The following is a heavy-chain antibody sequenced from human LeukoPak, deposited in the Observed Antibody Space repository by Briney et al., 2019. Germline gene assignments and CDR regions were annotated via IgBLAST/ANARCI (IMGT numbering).Heavy chain of an antibody. CDR2: IDPSDSYT. D-gene: IGHD3-9*01. J-gene: IGHJ6*04. Sequence: GESLKISCKGSGYSFTSYWISWVRQMPGKGLEWMGRIDPSDSYTNYSPSFQGHVTTSADKSISTAYLQWSSLKASDTAMYYCARGPRYFDWPTVNGMDVWGKGTTVTVSS. V-gene: IGHV5-10-1*01. CDR1: GYSFTSYW. CDR3: ARGPRYFDWPTVNGMDV.